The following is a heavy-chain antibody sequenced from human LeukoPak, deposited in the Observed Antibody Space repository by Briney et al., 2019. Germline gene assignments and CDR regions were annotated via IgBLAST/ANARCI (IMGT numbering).Heavy chain of an antibody. CDR1: GFTFSSHW. CDR3: ARARAYCSSTSCYTAYFDY. D-gene: IGHD2-2*02. J-gene: IGHJ4*02. Sequence: GGAPGLSFAAPGFTFSSHWMSWVRQAPGKGLGWVANMKQDGSEKYYVDSVKGRFTISRDNAKNSLYLQMNSLRAEDTAVYYCARARAYCSSTSCYTAYFDYWGQGTLVTVSS. CDR2: MKQDGSEK. V-gene: IGHV3-7*01.